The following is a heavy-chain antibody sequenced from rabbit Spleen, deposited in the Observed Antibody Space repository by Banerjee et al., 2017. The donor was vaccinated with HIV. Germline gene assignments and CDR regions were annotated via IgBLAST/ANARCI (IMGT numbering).Heavy chain of an antibody. J-gene: IGHJ4*01. CDR1: GFSFSSTYY. Sequence: QSLEESGGDLVTLGASLTLTCKASGFSFSSTYYMCWVRQAPGKGLEWIGCIYVGYSGGTYYASWAKGRFTISKTSSTTVTLQMTSLTATDTATYFCARSGYVGWGGDGDLTGNKLWGPGTLVTVS. CDR3: ARSGYVGWGGDGDLTGNKL. CDR2: IYVGYSGGT. V-gene: IGHV1S40*01. D-gene: IGHD4-1*01.